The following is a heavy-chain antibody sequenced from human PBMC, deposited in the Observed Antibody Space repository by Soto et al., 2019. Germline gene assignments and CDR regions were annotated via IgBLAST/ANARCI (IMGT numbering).Heavy chain of an antibody. CDR3: AKDLGDMANDAFDI. CDR2: ISASGGRT. D-gene: IGHD5-12*01. Sequence: GSPRLSCAASGFIFSSYAMTWVRQAPGKRRDCLSNISASGGRTLYAASVKGRFTISKDNFKKTLYLKMHSLRAEDTAVYYCAKDLGDMANDAFDIWGQGTMVTVSS. CDR1: GFIFSSYA. V-gene: IGHV3-23*01. J-gene: IGHJ3*02.